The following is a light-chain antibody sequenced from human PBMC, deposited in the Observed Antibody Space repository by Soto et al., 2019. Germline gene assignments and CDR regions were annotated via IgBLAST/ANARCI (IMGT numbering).Light chain of an antibody. CDR1: SSDVGGYNY. V-gene: IGLV2-8*01. CDR3: SSDAGSSNV. CDR2: EVN. Sequence: QSVLTHPPSASGSPGQSVAISCTGTSSDVGGYNYVSWYQQHPGKAPKLMIYEVNKRPSGVPDRFSGSKSGNTASLTVSGLQAGVEADYYCSSDAGSSNVFGPGIKVTVL. J-gene: IGLJ1*01.